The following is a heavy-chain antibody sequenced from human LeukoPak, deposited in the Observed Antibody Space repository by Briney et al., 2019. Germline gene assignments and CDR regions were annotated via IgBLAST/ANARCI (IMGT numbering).Heavy chain of an antibody. V-gene: IGHV4-59*01. CDR3: ARDTGLDAFDI. J-gene: IGHJ3*02. D-gene: IGHD1-14*01. CDR2: IYYSGST. CDR1: GGSITGYY. Sequence: SETLSLTCTVSGGSITGYYWSWIRQPAGKGLEWIGYIYYSGSTNYNPSLKSRVTISVDTSKNQFSLKLSSVTAADTAVYYCARDTGLDAFDIWGQGTMVTVSS.